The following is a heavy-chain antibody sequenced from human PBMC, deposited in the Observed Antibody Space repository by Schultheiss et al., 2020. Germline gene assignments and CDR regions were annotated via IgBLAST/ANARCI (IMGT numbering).Heavy chain of an antibody. V-gene: IGHV3-30*04. D-gene: IGHD2-2*01. CDR3: AILVGGRNY. CDR1: GFTFSGSA. CDR2: ISYDGSNK. Sequence: GGSLRLSCAASGFTFSGSAMHWVRQAPGKGLEWVAVISYDGSNKYYADSVKGRFTISRDNSKNTLYLQMNSLRAEDTAVYYCAILVGGRNYWGQGTLVNVSS. J-gene: IGHJ4*02.